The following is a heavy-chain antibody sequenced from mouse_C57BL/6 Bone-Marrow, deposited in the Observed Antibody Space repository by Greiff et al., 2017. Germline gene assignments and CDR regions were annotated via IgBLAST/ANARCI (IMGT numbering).Heavy chain of an antibody. Sequence: VQLQQSGPELVKPGASVKISCKASGYAFSSSWMNWVKQRPGKGLEWIGRLYPGDGDTNYNGKFKGKATLTADKSSSTAYMQLSSLTSEDSAVYFCARRLRRPTLYYFDYWGQGTTLTVSS. J-gene: IGHJ2*01. V-gene: IGHV1-82*01. CDR2: LYPGDGDT. D-gene: IGHD2-2*01. CDR3: ARRLRRPTLYYFDY. CDR1: GYAFSSSW.